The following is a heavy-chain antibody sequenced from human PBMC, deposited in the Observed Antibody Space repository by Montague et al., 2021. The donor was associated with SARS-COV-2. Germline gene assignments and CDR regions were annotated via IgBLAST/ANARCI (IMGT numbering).Heavy chain of an antibody. J-gene: IGHJ6*03. V-gene: IGHV4-34*01. D-gene: IGHD3-3*01. CDR1: GGSFSGYY. Sequence: SETLSLTCAVYGGSFSGYYWSWIRQPPGKGLEWIGEINDSGSTYYNPSLKSRVTISVDTSKNQFSLKLSSVTAADTAVYYCARGRAARSITIFGVVNPAIRYYYYRDVGGKGTTVTVSS. CDR3: ARGRAARSITIFGVVNPAIRYYYYRDV. CDR2: INDSGST.